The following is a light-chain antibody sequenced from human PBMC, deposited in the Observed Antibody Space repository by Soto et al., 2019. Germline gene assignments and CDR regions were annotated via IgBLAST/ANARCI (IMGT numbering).Light chain of an antibody. CDR3: CSYASLSTVV. J-gene: IGLJ2*01. V-gene: IGLV2-14*01. CDR2: TVS. Sequence: QSALTQPASVSGSPGQSITISCTGTSSDVGGYNHVSWYQHSPGKAPKLILFTVSDRPSGVSHRFAGSKSGNTASLTISGLQADDDDDYYCCSYASLSTVVFGGGTKLTVL. CDR1: SSDVGGYNH.